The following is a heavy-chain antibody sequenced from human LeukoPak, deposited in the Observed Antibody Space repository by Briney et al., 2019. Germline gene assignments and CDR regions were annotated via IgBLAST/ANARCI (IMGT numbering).Heavy chain of an antibody. D-gene: IGHD5-18*01. V-gene: IGHV1-69*06. J-gene: IGHJ5*02. CDR2: IIPIFGTA. CDR1: GYTFTSYG. Sequence: GASVKASCKASGYTFTSYGISWVRQAPGQGLEWMGGIIPIFGTANYAQKFQGRVTITAEKSTSTAYMELSSLRSEDTAVYYCATGEYIYGPRGKWFDPWGQGSLVTVSS. CDR3: ATGEYIYGPRGKWFDP.